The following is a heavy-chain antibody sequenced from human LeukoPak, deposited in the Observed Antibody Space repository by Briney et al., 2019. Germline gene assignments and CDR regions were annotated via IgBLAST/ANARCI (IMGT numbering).Heavy chain of an antibody. CDR3: ARDLPFCDYYGLCKYVDV. J-gene: IGHJ6*03. Sequence: ASVKVSCKASGYTFIGEYIHWVRQAPGQGLEWMGWINPNTGETKYAQKFQDRVTMTRDTSLSTAYMELSRLRSDDTAIYYCARDLPFCDYYGLCKYVDVWGSGTTVTVSS. CDR2: INPNTGET. V-gene: IGHV1-2*02. D-gene: IGHD3-3*01. CDR1: GYTFIGEY.